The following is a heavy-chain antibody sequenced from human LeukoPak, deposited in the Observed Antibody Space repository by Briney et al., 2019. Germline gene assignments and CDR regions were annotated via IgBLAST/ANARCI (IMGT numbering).Heavy chain of an antibody. Sequence: GGSLRLFPSDSWLTRRVDALTPLPYTPETGLEWVANIKEDGSKKHHVDSVKGRFTIYRDNSKNSLYLQMTSLRVEDAAVYSCARKFPVDYWGLGTLVTVSS. CDR2: IKEDGSKK. V-gene: IGHV3-7*01. CDR3: ARKFPVDY. J-gene: IGHJ4*02. CDR1: WLTRRVDA.